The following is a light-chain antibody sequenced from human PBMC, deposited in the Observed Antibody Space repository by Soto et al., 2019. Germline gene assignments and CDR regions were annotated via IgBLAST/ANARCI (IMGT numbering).Light chain of an antibody. J-gene: IGKJ1*01. CDR2: DAS. CDR3: QQYNSYSRWT. CDR1: QSISSW. V-gene: IGKV1-5*01. Sequence: DIHMTLSPSTLSASVGDRVTITCRASQSISSWLAWYQQKPGKAPKLLIYDASSLESGVPSRFSGSGSGTEFTLTISSLQPDDFATYYCQQYNSYSRWTFGQGTKVDIK.